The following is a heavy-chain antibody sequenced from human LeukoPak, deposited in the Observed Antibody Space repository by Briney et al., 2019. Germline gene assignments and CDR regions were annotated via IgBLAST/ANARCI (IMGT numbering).Heavy chain of an antibody. CDR3: ARDFLKGTSDY. Sequence: SETLSLTCTVSGGSISSSSYYWGWIRQPPGKGLEWIGYIYYSGTTNYNPSLKSRVSMSVDTSKNQFSLKLSSVTAADTAVYYCARDFLKGTSDYWGQGTLVTVSS. D-gene: IGHD3-3*01. J-gene: IGHJ4*02. CDR1: GGSISSSSYY. V-gene: IGHV4-61*05. CDR2: IYYSGTT.